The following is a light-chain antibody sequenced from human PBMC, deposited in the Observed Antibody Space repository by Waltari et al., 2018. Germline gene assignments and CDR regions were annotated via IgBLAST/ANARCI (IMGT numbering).Light chain of an antibody. CDR2: KAN. J-gene: IGLJ3*02. Sequence: TVVTHEPSRSVSPGGTVTLPWTLSPGPFSRSSSVSWYQQSPGQTPRTLVYKANIRSSGVPDRFSGSILGNKAALTITGAQADDESDYYCLFYMGGGIWVFGGGTKLTVL. CDR3: LFYMGGGIWV. V-gene: IGLV8-61*01. CDR1: PGPFSRSSS.